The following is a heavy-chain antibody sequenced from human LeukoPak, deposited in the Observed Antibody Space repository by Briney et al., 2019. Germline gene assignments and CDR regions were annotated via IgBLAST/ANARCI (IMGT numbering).Heavy chain of an antibody. Sequence: PGGSLRLSCAVYGFTFGSEAMGWVRQLPGGGLEWVSTISPAGGTTYYAESMKGRFTISRDNSKSTLYLQMNSLRVEDTAVYCTKVRSGSSSWALRVFDYWGQGALVTVSS. CDR1: GFTFGSEA. CDR2: ISPAGGTT. D-gene: IGHD6-13*01. CDR3: TKVRSGSSSWALRVFDY. J-gene: IGHJ4*02. V-gene: IGHV3-23*01.